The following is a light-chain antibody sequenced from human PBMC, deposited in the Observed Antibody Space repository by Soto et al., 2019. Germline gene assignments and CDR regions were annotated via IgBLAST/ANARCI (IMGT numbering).Light chain of an antibody. CDR3: QQYNSQWT. CDR1: QSISSW. Sequence: IQMTQSPSTLSASVADRVTITCRASQSISSWLAWYQQKPGRAPKLLIYKASSLESGVPSRFSGSGSGTEFTLTISSLQPDDFATYYCQQYNSQWTFGQGTKVDI. CDR2: KAS. V-gene: IGKV1-5*03. J-gene: IGKJ1*01.